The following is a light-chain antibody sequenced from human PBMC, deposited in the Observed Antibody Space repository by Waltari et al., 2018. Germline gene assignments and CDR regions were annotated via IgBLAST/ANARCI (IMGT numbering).Light chain of an antibody. V-gene: IGLV3-21*01. CDR3: QVWDSRTEHVV. CDR2: DYR. J-gene: IGLJ2*01. CDR1: KIGVKS. Sequence: SSVLTQPPSVSLAPGKTARITCGGNKIGVKSVHWYQQKPGQAPALVIYDYRDRPSGIPERFSGSNSGNTATLTISRVEVGDEADYYCQVWDSRTEHVVFGGGTKLTVL.